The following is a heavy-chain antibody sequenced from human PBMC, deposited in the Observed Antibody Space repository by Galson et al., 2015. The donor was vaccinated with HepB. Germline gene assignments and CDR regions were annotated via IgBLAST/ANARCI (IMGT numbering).Heavy chain of an antibody. Sequence: SVKVSCKASGYTFTSYYMHWVRQAPGQGLEWMGIINPSGGSTSYAQKFQGRVTMTRDTSTSTVYMELSSLRSEDTAVYYCVRGGGSGSIRVLAFDIWGQGTMVTVSS. CDR1: GYTFTSYY. CDR2: INPSGGST. CDR3: VRGGGSGSIRVLAFDI. V-gene: IGHV1-46*01. D-gene: IGHD3-10*01. J-gene: IGHJ3*02.